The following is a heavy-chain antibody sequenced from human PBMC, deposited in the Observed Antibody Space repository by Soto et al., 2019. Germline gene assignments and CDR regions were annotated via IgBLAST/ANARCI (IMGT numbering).Heavy chain of an antibody. CDR3: ARDQGGPFDY. CDR2: IYYSGST. CDR1: GGSFSTYY. Sequence: SETLSLTCTVSGGSFSTYYWSWIRQPPGKGMEWIGYIYYSGSTNSNPSLKSRVTLSVDTSKNQFSLKLSSVTAADTAVYYCARDQGGPFDYWGQGTLVTVSS. D-gene: IGHD2-15*01. V-gene: IGHV4-59*01. J-gene: IGHJ4*02.